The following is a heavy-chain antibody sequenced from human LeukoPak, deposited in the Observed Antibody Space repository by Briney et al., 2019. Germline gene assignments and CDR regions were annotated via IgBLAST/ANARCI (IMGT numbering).Heavy chain of an antibody. CDR1: GFTFSSYG. V-gene: IGHV3-30*02. J-gene: IGHJ5*02. D-gene: IGHD3-10*01. Sequence: GGSLRLSCATSGFTFSSYGVHWVRQAPGKGLEWVAFIRHDGSYKYYADSVKGRFAISRDNSKKTLYLQMNSLRAGDTAVYYCARGFFGGSGSYFSWFDPWSQGTLVTVSS. CDR3: ARGFFGGSGSYFSWFDP. CDR2: IRHDGSYK.